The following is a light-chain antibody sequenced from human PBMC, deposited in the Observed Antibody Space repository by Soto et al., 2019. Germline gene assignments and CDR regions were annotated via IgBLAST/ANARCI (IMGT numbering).Light chain of an antibody. CDR1: QSVSSSY. J-gene: IGKJ1*01. CDR2: GAS. V-gene: IGKV3-20*01. CDR3: QQYGSSPET. Sequence: EIVLTPSPGTLSLSPWERATLSCRASQSVSSSYLAWYQQKPGQAPRLLIYGASSRATGIPDRFSGSGSGTDFTLTISRLEPEDFAVYYCQQYGSSPETFGQGTKVDIK.